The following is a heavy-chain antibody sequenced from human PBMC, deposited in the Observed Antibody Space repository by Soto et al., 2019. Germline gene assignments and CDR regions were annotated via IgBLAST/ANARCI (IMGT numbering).Heavy chain of an antibody. CDR3: ARALMQFRIVWLEGDY. V-gene: IGHV1-69*13. CDR2: IIPIFGTA. D-gene: IGHD3-10*01. CDR1: GGTFSSYA. J-gene: IGHJ4*02. Sequence: SVKVFFKASGGTFSSYAISWVRQAPGQGLAWMGGIIPIFGTANYAQKFQGRVTITADESTSTAYMELSSMRSEDTAVYYCARALMQFRIVWLEGDYWGQ.